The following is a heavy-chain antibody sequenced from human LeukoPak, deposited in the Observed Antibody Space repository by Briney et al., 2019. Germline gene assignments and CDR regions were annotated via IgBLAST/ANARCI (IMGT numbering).Heavy chain of an antibody. CDR1: GFTFSSYS. CDR3: ARDLGIVVTAKHGPYFDY. J-gene: IGHJ4*02. Sequence: GGSLRLSCAASGFTFSSYSMNWVRQAPGKGLEWVSSISSSSSYIYYADSVKGRFTISRDNAKNSLYLQMNSLRAEDTAVYYCARDLGIVVTAKHGPYFDYWGQGTLVTVSS. CDR2: ISSSSSYI. V-gene: IGHV3-21*04. D-gene: IGHD3-22*01.